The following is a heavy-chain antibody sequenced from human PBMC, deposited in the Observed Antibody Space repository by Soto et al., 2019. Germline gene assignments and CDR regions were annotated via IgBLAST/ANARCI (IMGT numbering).Heavy chain of an antibody. CDR3: ARMYSGSYYFDY. D-gene: IGHD1-26*01. J-gene: IGHJ4*02. V-gene: IGHV3-33*01. CDR2: IWYDGSNK. Sequence: PGGSLRLSCAASGFTFSSYGMHWVRQAPGKGLEWVAVIWYDGSNKYYADSVKGRFTISRDNSKNTLYLQMNSLRAEDTAVYYCARMYSGSYYFDYWGQGTLVTVSS. CDR1: GFTFSSYG.